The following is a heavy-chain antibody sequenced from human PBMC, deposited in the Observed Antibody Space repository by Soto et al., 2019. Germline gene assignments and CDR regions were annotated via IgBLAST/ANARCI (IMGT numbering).Heavy chain of an antibody. CDR2: IIPIFGTA. Sequence: SVKVSCQASGGTFSSYAISWVRQAPGQGLEWMGGIIPIFGTANYAQKFQGRVTITADESTSTAYMELSSLRSEDTAVYYCAREAAARGWFDPWGQGTLVTVSS. J-gene: IGHJ5*02. D-gene: IGHD6-13*01. CDR3: AREAAARGWFDP. V-gene: IGHV1-69*13. CDR1: GGTFSSYA.